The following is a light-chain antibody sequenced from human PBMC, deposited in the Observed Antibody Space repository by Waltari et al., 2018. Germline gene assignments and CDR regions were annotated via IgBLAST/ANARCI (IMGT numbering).Light chain of an antibody. CDR3: QVWDRDTDHRV. Sequence: SYVLTQPPSVSVAPGQTARIPFGGNNIGDKTAHWSQHKPGQAPMVDIYFDHDRPSGIPERFSGSNSGNTATLTISTVEAEDEADYYCQVWDRDTDHRVFGGGTKLTVL. CDR1: NIGDKT. J-gene: IGLJ2*01. V-gene: IGLV3-21*04. CDR2: FDH.